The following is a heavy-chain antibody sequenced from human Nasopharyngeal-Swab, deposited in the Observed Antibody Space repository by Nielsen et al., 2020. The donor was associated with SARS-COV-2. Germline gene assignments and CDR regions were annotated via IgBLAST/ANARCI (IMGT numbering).Heavy chain of an antibody. J-gene: IGHJ4*02. Sequence: SETLSLTCTVSGGSISSYYWSWIRQPPGKGLEWIGYIYYSGSTNYNPSLKGRVTISVDTSKNQFSLKLRSVTAADTAVYYCAGETTLTYYFDYWGQGTLVTVSS. D-gene: IGHD4-17*01. V-gene: IGHV4-59*01. CDR3: AGETTLTYYFDY. CDR2: IYYSGST. CDR1: GGSISSYY.